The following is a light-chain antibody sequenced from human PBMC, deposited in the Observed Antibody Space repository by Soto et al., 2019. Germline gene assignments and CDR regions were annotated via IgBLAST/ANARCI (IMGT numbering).Light chain of an antibody. Sequence: EIVLTQSTVTLPLSPRERATPSCRASHSVSRTYLAWYQQKPGQAPRLLIYGTSDRATGTPDRFSGSGSGTDFTLTISRLEPEDSAVYYCQQFDDSVTFGQGTRLEIK. V-gene: IGKV3-20*01. CDR1: HSVSRTY. J-gene: IGKJ5*01. CDR2: GTS. CDR3: QQFDDSVT.